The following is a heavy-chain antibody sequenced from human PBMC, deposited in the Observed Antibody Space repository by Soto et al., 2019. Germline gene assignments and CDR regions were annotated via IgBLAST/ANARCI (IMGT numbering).Heavy chain of an antibody. J-gene: IGHJ4*02. Sequence: KTSETLSLTCAVYGGSFSGYYWSWIRQPPGKELEWIGEINHSGSTNYNPSLKSRVTISVDTSKNQFSLKLSSVTAADTAVYYCARGLKRGLQLENYFDYWGQGTLVTVSS. V-gene: IGHV4-34*01. CDR3: ARGLKRGLQLENYFDY. CDR1: GGSFSGYY. D-gene: IGHD1-1*01. CDR2: INHSGST.